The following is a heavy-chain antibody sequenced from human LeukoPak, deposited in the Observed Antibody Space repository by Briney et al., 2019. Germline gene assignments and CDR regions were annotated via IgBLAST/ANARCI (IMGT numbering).Heavy chain of an antibody. V-gene: IGHV3-7*04. J-gene: IGHJ4*02. CDR1: GFTFSNYW. D-gene: IGHD3-10*01. Sequence: PGGSLRLSCAASGFTFSNYWMDWVRQAPGKGLEWVAIIRSDGSNKDYVDSVKGRFTVSKDNAKNSLYLQMNSLRAEDTAVYYCARGLVTIDYWGQGTLVTVSS. CDR3: ARGLVTIDY. CDR2: IRSDGSNK.